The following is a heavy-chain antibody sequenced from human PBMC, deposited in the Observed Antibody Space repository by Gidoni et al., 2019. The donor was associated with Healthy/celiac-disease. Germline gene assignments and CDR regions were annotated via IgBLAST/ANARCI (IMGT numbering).Heavy chain of an antibody. CDR3: AREDGHGYYDSSGYN. CDR2: INSDGSST. J-gene: IGHJ4*02. Sequence: EVQLVESGGGLVQPGGSLRLSCAGSGFTFSRYWMHWVRQAPGKGLVWVSRINSDGSSTSYADSVKGRFTISRDNAKNTLYLQMNSLRAEDTAVYYCAREDGHGYYDSSGYNWGQGTLVTVSS. CDR1: GFTFSRYW. D-gene: IGHD3-22*01. V-gene: IGHV3-74*01.